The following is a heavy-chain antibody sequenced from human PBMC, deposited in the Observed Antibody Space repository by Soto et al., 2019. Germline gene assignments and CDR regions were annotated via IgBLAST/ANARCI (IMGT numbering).Heavy chain of an antibody. J-gene: IGHJ6*02. CDR1: GFTFSSYS. Sequence: EVQLVESGGGLVKPGGSLRLSCAASGFTFSSYSMNWVRQAPGKGLEWVSSISSSSSYIYYADSVKGRFTISRDNAKNSLYLQMNILRAEDTAVYYCARAPYSGSPGGYYGMDVWGQGTTVTVSS. CDR2: ISSSSSYI. D-gene: IGHD1-26*01. V-gene: IGHV3-21*01. CDR3: ARAPYSGSPGGYYGMDV.